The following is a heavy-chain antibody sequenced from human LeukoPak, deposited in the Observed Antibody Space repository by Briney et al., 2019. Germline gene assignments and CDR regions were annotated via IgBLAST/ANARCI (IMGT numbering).Heavy chain of an antibody. J-gene: IGHJ4*02. CDR2: ISGSGGST. Sequence: GGSLRLSCAASGFTFSSYAMSWVRQAPGKGLEWVSAISGSGGSTYYADSVKGRFTISRDNSKNTLYLQMNSLRAEDTAVYYCAKALRRYCSSTSCYRPDYWGRGTLVTVSS. CDR1: GFTFSSYA. V-gene: IGHV3-23*01. CDR3: AKALRRYCSSTSCYRPDY. D-gene: IGHD2-2*01.